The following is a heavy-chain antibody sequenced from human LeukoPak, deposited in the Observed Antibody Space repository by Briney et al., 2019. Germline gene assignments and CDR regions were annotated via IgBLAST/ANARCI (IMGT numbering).Heavy chain of an antibody. CDR3: AREGIVVVVVPNAHNWLDP. D-gene: IGHD2-2*01. Sequence: SETLSLTCTVSGGSISSSSYYWSWIRQPAGKGLEWIGRIHSSGSTNYNPSLKSRVTMSVDTSKNQFSLKLSSVTAADTAVYYCAREGIVVVVVPNAHNWLDPWGQGTLVTVSS. V-gene: IGHV4-61*02. CDR1: GGSISSSSYY. J-gene: IGHJ5*02. CDR2: IHSSGST.